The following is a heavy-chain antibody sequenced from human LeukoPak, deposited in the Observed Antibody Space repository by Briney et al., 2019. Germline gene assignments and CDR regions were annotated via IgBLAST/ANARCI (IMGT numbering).Heavy chain of an antibody. CDR2: INHSGST. CDR3: ARGLLRYFDWLLDWFDP. D-gene: IGHD3-9*01. J-gene: IGHJ5*02. Sequence: SETLSLTCAVYGGSFSGYYWSWIRQPPGKGLEWIGEINHSGSTNYNPSLKSRVTISVDTSKNQFSLKLSSVTAADTTVYYCARGLLRYFDWLLDWFDPWGQGTLVTVSS. V-gene: IGHV4-34*01. CDR1: GGSFSGYY.